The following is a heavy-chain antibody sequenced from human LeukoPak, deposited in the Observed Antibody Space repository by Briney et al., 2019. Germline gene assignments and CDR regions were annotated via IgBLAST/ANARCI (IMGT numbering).Heavy chain of an antibody. CDR3: ARAERFGELYFDY. J-gene: IGHJ4*02. V-gene: IGHV3-23*01. Sequence: GGSLRLSCAASGFTFSSYAMSWVRQAPGKGLEWVSAISGSGGSTYYADSVKGRFTISRDNSKNTLYLQMNSLRAEDTAVYYCARAERFGELYFDYWGQGTLVTVSS. D-gene: IGHD3-10*01. CDR1: GFTFSSYA. CDR2: ISGSGGST.